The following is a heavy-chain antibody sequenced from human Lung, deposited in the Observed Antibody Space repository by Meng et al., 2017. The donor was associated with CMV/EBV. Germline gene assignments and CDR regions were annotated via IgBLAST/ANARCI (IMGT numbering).Heavy chain of an antibody. CDR2: ISYDANSK. CDR3: ARSPVLTGSDWLIEY. CDR1: GFTFSLYP. Sequence: GGSLRLXCAASGFTFSLYPMHWVRQAPGKGLDWVAVISYDANSKHYADSVKGRFTISRDNSKNTLYLQMDSLRPDDTAVYYCARSPVLTGSDWLIEYWVLGNXVNGAS. D-gene: IGHD3-9*01. V-gene: IGHV3-30*03. J-gene: IGHJ4*02.